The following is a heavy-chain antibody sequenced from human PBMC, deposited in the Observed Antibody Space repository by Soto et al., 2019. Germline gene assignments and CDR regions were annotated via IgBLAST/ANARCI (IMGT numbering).Heavy chain of an antibody. CDR2: INHSGST. CDR3: ASRRGYSYGYSDY. CDR1: GGSFSGYY. Sequence: SETLSLTCAVYGGSFSGYYWSWIRQPPGKGLEWIGEINHSGSTNYNPPLKSRVTISVDTSKNQFSLKLSSVTAADTAVYYCASRRGYSYGYSDYWGQGTLVTV. J-gene: IGHJ4*02. V-gene: IGHV4-34*01. D-gene: IGHD5-18*01.